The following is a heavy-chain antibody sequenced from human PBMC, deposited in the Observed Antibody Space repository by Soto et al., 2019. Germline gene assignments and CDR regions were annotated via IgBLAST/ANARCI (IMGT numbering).Heavy chain of an antibody. Sequence: LPETLSLTCAVYGGSFSGYYWSWIRQPPGKGLEWIGEINHSGSTNYNPSLKSRVTISVDTSKNQFSLKLSSVTAADTAVYYCARGLRIAARPRYYYGMDVWGQGTTVTVSS. J-gene: IGHJ6*02. CDR3: ARGLRIAARPRYYYGMDV. CDR1: GGSFSGYY. D-gene: IGHD6-6*01. CDR2: INHSGST. V-gene: IGHV4-34*01.